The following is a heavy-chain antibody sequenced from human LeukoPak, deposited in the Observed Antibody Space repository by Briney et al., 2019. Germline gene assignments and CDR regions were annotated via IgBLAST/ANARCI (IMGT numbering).Heavy chain of an antibody. CDR1: GFTFSSYA. CDR2: ISYDGSNK. D-gene: IGHD6-13*01. J-gene: IGHJ4*02. Sequence: PGRSLRLSCAASGFTFSSYAMHWVRQAPGKGLEWVAVISYDGSNKYYADSVKGRFTISRDNSKNTLYLQMNSLRAEDTAVYYCAKDRLEQLPFDYWGQGTLVTVSS. CDR3: AKDRLEQLPFDY. V-gene: IGHV3-30-3*01.